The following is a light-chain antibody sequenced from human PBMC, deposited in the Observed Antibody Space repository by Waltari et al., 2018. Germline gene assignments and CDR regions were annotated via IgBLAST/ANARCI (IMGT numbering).Light chain of an antibody. V-gene: IGLV2-8*01. Sequence: QSALTQSPSASGSPGQPVTISCTGTSSDVGDHKYVSCYQQHPRKAPKVMIYEVSKRPSGVPDRFSGSKSGNTASLTVSGLQAEDEADYYCSSYAGSNNFWVFGGGTKLTVL. CDR1: SSDVGDHKY. CDR3: SSYAGSNNFWV. J-gene: IGLJ3*02. CDR2: EVS.